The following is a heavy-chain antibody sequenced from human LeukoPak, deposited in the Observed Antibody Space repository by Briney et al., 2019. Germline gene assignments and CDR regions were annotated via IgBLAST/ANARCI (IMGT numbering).Heavy chain of an antibody. J-gene: IGHJ4*02. Sequence: GGSLRLSCAASGFTLSSYWMSWVRQAPGKGLEWVANIKQDGSEKYYVDSVKGRFTISRDNAKNSLYLQMNSLRAEDTAVYYCAREGDYGSYFDYWGQGTLVTVSS. V-gene: IGHV3-7*03. CDR3: AREGDYGSYFDY. D-gene: IGHD4-17*01. CDR1: GFTLSSYW. CDR2: IKQDGSEK.